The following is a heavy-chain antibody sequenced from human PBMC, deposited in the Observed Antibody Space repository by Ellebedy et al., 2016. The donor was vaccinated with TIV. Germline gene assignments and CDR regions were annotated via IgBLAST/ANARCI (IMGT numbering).Heavy chain of an antibody. CDR2: IKQDGSEK. CDR1: GFTVSSNY. Sequence: GGSLRLSCAASGFTVSSNYMSWVRQAPGKGLECVANIKQDGSEKYYVDSVKGRLPISRDNAKNSLYLQMNSLRAEDTAVYYCARGGYYQVSPIAYWGQGTLVTVSS. V-gene: IGHV3-7*01. D-gene: IGHD2-15*01. J-gene: IGHJ4*02. CDR3: ARGGYYQVSPIAY.